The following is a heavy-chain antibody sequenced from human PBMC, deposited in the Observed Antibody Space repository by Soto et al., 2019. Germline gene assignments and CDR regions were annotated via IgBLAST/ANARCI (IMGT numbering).Heavy chain of an antibody. CDR2: VSWNGSRT. CDR3: TRLRYVNFGNWFDP. CDR1: GFTFSNSD. J-gene: IGHJ5*02. V-gene: IGHV3-35*01. D-gene: IGHD4-17*01. Sequence: GGSLRLSCAASGFTFSNSDMNWVRQAPGKGLEWVSGVSWNGSRTHYADSVKGRFIISRDNSRNFLYQQMNSLRPEDMAVYYLTRLRYVNFGNWFDPWGQGTLVTVSS.